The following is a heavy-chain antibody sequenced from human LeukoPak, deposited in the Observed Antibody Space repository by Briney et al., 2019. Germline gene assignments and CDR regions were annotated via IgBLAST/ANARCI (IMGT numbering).Heavy chain of an antibody. CDR1: VFTFDSYA. V-gene: IGHV3-23*01. J-gene: IGHJ4*02. D-gene: IGHD6-19*01. CDR3: ANNGGVAVAGSFDN. CDR2: VTASGAGT. Sequence: PGGSLRLSCAASVFTFDSYAMTWVRQAPGKGLEWVSTVTASGAGTYFADSVKGRFTISRDNSKNTLYLQLNSLRAEDTAIYYCANNGGVAVAGSFDNWGQGTLVTVSS.